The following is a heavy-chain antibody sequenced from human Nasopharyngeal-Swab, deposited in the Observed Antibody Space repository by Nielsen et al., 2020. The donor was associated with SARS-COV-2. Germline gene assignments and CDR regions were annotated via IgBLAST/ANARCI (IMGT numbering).Heavy chain of an antibody. CDR2: ISSNGGST. CDR1: GFTFSSYA. Sequence: GESLKISCSASGFTFSSYAMHWVRQAPGKGLEYVSAISSNGGSTYYADSVKGRFTISRDNSKNTLYLQMSSLRAEDTAVYYCVKEGPSIAARFTHFDYWGQGTLVTVSP. D-gene: IGHD6-6*01. V-gene: IGHV3-64D*08. J-gene: IGHJ4*02. CDR3: VKEGPSIAARFTHFDY.